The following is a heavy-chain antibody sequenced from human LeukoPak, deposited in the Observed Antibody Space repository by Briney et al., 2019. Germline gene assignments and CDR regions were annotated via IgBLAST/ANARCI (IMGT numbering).Heavy chain of an antibody. J-gene: IGHJ6*03. CDR2: ISSSSSYI. CDR3: ARAAYSSSWPNYYFYYYMDV. Sequence: GGSLRFSCAASGFTFSSYSMNWVRQAPGKGLEWVSSISSSSSYIYYADSVKGRFTISRDNAKNSLYLQMNSLRAEDTAVYYCARAAYSSSWPNYYFYYYMDVWGKGTTVTVSS. V-gene: IGHV3-21*01. CDR1: GFTFSSYS. D-gene: IGHD6-13*01.